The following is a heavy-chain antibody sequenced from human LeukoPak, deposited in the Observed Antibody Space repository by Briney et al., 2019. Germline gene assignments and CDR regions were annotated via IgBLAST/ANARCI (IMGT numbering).Heavy chain of an antibody. V-gene: IGHV3-21*04. CDR3: ARTAYYGSGSDDAFDI. Sequence: GGSLRLSCAASGFTFSSYSMNWVRQAPGKGLGWVSFISSSSSYIYYADSVKGRFTISRDNAKNSLYLQMNSLRAEDTSLYHGARTAYYGSGSDDAFDIWGQGTMVTVSS. D-gene: IGHD3-10*01. CDR1: GFTFSSYS. CDR2: ISSSSSYI. J-gene: IGHJ3*02.